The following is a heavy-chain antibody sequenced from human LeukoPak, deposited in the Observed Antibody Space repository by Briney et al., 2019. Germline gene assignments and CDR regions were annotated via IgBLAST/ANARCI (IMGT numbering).Heavy chain of an antibody. D-gene: IGHD4-23*01. Sequence: GGSLRLSCAASGFTFSSYWMSWVRQAPAKGVEWVANIKQDGSEKYYVDSVKGRFTISRDNAKNSLYLQMNSLRAEDTAVYYCARATVVTPSDYWGQGTLVTVSS. V-gene: IGHV3-7*01. CDR1: GFTFSSYW. CDR3: ARATVVTPSDY. CDR2: IKQDGSEK. J-gene: IGHJ4*02.